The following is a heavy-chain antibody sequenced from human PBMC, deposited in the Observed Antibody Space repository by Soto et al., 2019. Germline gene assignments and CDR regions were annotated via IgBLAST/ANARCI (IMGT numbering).Heavy chain of an antibody. CDR2: IYYSGST. J-gene: IGHJ4*02. CDR3: ARGRGIVATINRSLLFDY. D-gene: IGHD5-12*01. V-gene: IGHV4-31*03. Sequence: QVQLQESGPGLVKPSQTLSLTCTVSGGSISSGGYYWSWIRQHPGKGLEWIGYIYYSGSTYYNPSLTSRVTISVDTSKKQFSLKLSSVTAADTAVYYCARGRGIVATINRSLLFDYWGQGTLVTVSS. CDR1: GGSISSGGYY.